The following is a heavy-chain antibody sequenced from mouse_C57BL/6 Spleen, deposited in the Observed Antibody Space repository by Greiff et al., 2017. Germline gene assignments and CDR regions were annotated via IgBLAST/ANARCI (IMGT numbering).Heavy chain of an antibody. CDR1: GFTFSNYW. Sequence: EVKLLESGGGLVQPGGSMKLSCVASGFTFSNYWMNWVRQSPEKGLEWVAQIRLKSDNYATHYAESVKGRFTISRDDSKSSVYLQMNNLRAEDTGIYYCSQLGRDAMDYWGQGTSVTVSS. D-gene: IGHD4-1*02. V-gene: IGHV6-3*01. CDR3: SQLGRDAMDY. CDR2: IRLKSDNYAT. J-gene: IGHJ4*01.